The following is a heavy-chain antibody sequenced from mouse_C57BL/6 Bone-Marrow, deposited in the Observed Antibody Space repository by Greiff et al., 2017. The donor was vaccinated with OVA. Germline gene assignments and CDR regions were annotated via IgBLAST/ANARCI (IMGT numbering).Heavy chain of an antibody. CDR3: ARDYEAMDY. CDR1: GYTFTSYW. CDR2: IDPSDSYT. J-gene: IGHJ4*01. V-gene: IGHV1-50*01. Sequence: QVQLKQPGAELVKPGASVKLSCKASGYTFTSYWMQWVKQRPGQGLEWIGEIDPSDSYTNYNQKFKGKATLTVDTSSSTAYMQLISLTSEVSAVYYCARDYEAMDYWGQGTSVTVSS.